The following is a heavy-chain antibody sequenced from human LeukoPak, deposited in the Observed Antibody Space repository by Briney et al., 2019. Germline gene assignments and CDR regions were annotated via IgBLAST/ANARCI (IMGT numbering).Heavy chain of an antibody. J-gene: IGHJ5*02. Sequence: SETLSLTCTVSSGSITSYYWSWIRQPAGQGLEWIGRIYSSGTTNYNPSLKSRVTMSVDTSKNQFSLKLSSVTAADTAVYYCARDDSTGYGDWFDPWGQGTLVTVSS. V-gene: IGHV4-4*07. D-gene: IGHD6-19*01. CDR3: ARDDSTGYGDWFDP. CDR1: SGSITSYY. CDR2: IYSSGTT.